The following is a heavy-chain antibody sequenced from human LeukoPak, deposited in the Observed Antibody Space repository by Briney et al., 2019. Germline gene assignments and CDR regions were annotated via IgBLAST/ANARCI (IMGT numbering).Heavy chain of an antibody. V-gene: IGHV1-2*02. CDR2: IKPNNGGT. Sequence: ASVKVSCTFTGYYMHWVRQAPGQGLEWMGWIKPNNGGTNYAQKFQGRVTMTRDTSISTAYMELSRLRSDDTAVYYCARARGDIVVVPAAIWFDPWGQGTLVTVSS. CDR3: ARARGDIVVVPAAIWFDP. J-gene: IGHJ5*02. D-gene: IGHD2-2*01. CDR1: FTGYY.